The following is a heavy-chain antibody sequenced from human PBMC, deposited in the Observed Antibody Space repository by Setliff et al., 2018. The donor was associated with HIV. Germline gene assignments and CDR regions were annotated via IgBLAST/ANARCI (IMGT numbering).Heavy chain of an antibody. V-gene: IGHV1-69*05. D-gene: IGHD1-1*01. CDR2: IIPIFGTA. J-gene: IGHJ4*02. CDR1: GGAFSSYA. Sequence: SVKVSCKASGGAFSSYALSWVRQAPGQGLEWMGGIIPIFGTANYAQKFQGRVTITTDESTSTAYMELSSLRSEDTAVYYCARDLRGTQSSDYWGQGTLVTVSS. CDR3: ARDLRGTQSSDY.